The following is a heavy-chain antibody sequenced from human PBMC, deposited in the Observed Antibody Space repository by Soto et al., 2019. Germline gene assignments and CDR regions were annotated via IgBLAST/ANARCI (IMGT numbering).Heavy chain of an antibody. J-gene: IGHJ3*02. CDR3: ATPRQYYDILTGYYSASDAFDI. Sequence: ASVKVSCKVSGYTLTELSMHWVRQAPGKGLEWMGGFDPEDGETIYAQKFQGRVTMTEDTSTDTAYMELSSLRSGDTAVYYCATPRQYYDILTGYYSASDAFDIWGQGTMVTVSS. D-gene: IGHD3-9*01. V-gene: IGHV1-24*01. CDR1: GYTLTELS. CDR2: FDPEDGET.